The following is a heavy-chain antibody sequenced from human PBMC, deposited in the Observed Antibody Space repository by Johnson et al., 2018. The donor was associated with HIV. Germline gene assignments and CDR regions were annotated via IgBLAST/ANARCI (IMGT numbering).Heavy chain of an antibody. CDR2: ISWNSGSI. CDR1: GFTFDDYA. J-gene: IGHJ3*02. D-gene: IGHD3-22*01. Sequence: VQLVESGGGVVQPGRSLRLSCAASGFTFDDYAMHWVRQAPGKGLEWVSGISWNSGSIGYADSVKGRFTISRDNAKNSLYLQMNSLRAEDTALYYCAKASYRSGYYDDAFDIGGQGTMVTVSS. CDR3: AKASYRSGYYDDAFDI. V-gene: IGHV3-9*01.